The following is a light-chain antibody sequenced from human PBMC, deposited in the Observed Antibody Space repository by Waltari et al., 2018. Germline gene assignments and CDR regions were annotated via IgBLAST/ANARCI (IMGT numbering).Light chain of an antibody. V-gene: IGLV10-54*04. CDR1: SNNVGNQG. CDR2: RNN. Sequence: QAGLTQPPSVSKGLRQTATLTCTGDSNNVGNQGAAWLQQHQGHPPRLLSYRNNNRPSGISERFSASRSGNTASLTITGLQPEDEAAYYCTAWDISLRADVFGSGTKLTVL. CDR3: TAWDISLRADV. J-gene: IGLJ6*01.